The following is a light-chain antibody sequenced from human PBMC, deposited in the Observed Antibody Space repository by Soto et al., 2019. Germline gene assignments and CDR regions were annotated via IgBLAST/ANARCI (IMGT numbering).Light chain of an antibody. J-gene: IGKJ4*01. Sequence: DIQMTQSPSTLSASVGDRVTITCRASQSIRTYLNWYQHKPGKAPQLLIYSASSLHSGVPSRFSGSESGTDFTLTISSLQPEDFATYACQQTYRTPLTFGGGTKV. CDR2: SAS. V-gene: IGKV1-39*01. CDR1: QSIRTY. CDR3: QQTYRTPLT.